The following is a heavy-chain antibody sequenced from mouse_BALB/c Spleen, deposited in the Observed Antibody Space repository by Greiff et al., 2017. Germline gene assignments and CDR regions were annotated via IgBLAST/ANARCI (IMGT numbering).Heavy chain of an antibody. D-gene: IGHD2-14*01. Sequence: EVQLQQSGPGLVKPSQSLSLTCTVTGYSITSDYAWNWIRQFPGNKLEWMGYISYSGSTSYNPSLKSRISITRDTSKNQLFLQLNSVTTEDTATYYCARYRYDGWFAYWGQGTLVTVSA. CDR2: ISYSGST. J-gene: IGHJ3*01. V-gene: IGHV3-2*02. CDR3: ARYRYDGWFAY. CDR1: GYSITSDYA.